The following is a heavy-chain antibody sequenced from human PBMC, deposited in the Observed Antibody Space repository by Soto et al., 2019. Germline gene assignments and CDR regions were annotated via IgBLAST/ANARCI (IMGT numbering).Heavy chain of an antibody. J-gene: IGHJ5*02. CDR2: INPNSGGT. CDR1: GYTFTGYY. Sequence: ASVKVSCKASGYTFTGYYMHWVRQAPGQGLEWMGWINPNSGGTNYAQKFQGWVTMARDTSISTAYMELSRLRSDDTAVYYCARDDREFSGFDTWGQGTLVTVSS. CDR3: ARDDREFSGFDT. D-gene: IGHD3-22*01. V-gene: IGHV1-2*04.